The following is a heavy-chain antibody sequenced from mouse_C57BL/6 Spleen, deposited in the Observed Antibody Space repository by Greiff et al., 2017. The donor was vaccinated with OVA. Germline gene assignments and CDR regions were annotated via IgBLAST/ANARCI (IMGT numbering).Heavy chain of an antibody. CDR2: IDPNSGGT. D-gene: IGHD1-1*01. CDR3: ARSYYYGSSYWYFDV. V-gene: IGHV1-72*01. CDR1: GYTFTSYW. J-gene: IGHJ1*03. Sequence: KESCKASGYTFTSYWMHWVKQRPGRGLEWIGRIDPNSGGTKYNEKFKSKATLTVDKPSSTAYMQLSSLTSEDSAVYYCARSYYYGSSYWYFDVWGTGTTVTVSS.